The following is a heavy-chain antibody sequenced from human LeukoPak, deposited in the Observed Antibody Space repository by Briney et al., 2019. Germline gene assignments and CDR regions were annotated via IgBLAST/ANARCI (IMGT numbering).Heavy chain of an antibody. D-gene: IGHD2-8*01. Sequence: SVKVSCKASGGTFSSYAISWVRQXPGQGXXXXXRIIPILGIANYAQKFQGRVTITADKSTSTAYMELSSLRSEDTAVYYCATPYCTNGVCSWDTNGMDVWGQGTTVTVSS. CDR1: GGTFSSYA. J-gene: IGHJ6*02. V-gene: IGHV1-69*04. CDR2: IIPILGIA. CDR3: ATPYCTNGVCSWDTNGMDV.